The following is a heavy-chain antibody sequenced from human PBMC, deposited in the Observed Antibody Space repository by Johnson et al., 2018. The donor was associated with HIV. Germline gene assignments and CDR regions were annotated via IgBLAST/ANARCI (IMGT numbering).Heavy chain of an antibody. D-gene: IGHD1-26*01. J-gene: IGHJ3*02. V-gene: IGHV3-33*01. CDR1: GLSFSSYG. CDR2: IWSDGSNK. Sequence: QVQLVESGGGVVQPGRSVRLSCAASGLSFSSYGMEWVRQAPGKGLEWVAVIWSDGSNKYYTDSVKGRFTISRDNSNNPLYLQINSLRAEDTALYCCARGSGSYYSNAFDIWGQGTMVTVSS. CDR3: ARGSGSYYSNAFDI.